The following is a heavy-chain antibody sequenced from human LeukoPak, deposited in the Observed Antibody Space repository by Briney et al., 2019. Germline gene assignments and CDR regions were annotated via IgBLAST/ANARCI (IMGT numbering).Heavy chain of an antibody. CDR2: IIPILGTA. D-gene: IGHD2-2*01. CDR3: ARSVGYCSSTSCPWGIGY. J-gene: IGHJ4*02. V-gene: IGHV1-69*13. Sequence: ASVKVSCKASGGTFSSYAISWVRQAPGQGLEWMGGIIPILGTANYAQKFQGRVTITADESTSTAYMELSSLRSEDTAVYYCARSVGYCSSTSCPWGIGYWGQGTLVTVSS. CDR1: GGTFSSYA.